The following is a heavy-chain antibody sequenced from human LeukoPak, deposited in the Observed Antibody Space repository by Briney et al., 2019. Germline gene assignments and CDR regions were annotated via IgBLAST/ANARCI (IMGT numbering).Heavy chain of an antibody. CDR1: GYTFTSYG. V-gene: IGHV1-18*04. CDR2: ISAYNGNT. D-gene: IGHD3-16*02. Sequence: ASVKVSCKASGYTFTSYGISWVRQAPGQGLEGMGWISAYNGNTKYAQKLQGRVTMTTDTSTTTAYMELRSLRPDDTAVYYCARDAGTYDYVWGSYRFDYWGQGTLVTVSS. J-gene: IGHJ4*02. CDR3: ARDAGTYDYVWGSYRFDY.